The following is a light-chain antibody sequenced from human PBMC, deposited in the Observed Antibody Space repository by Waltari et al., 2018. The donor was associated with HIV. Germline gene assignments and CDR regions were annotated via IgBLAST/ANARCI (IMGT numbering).Light chain of an antibody. CDR3: FSYADTHSFV. CDR1: TNDIGGYNY. V-gene: IGLV2-11*01. J-gene: IGLJ1*01. Sequence: QSALTQPRSVSGSPGQSVTISCTGSTNDIGGYNYVSWYQPHPGKVPIFMIYDLDKRPSGVPDRFSGSKSGYAAALTISGLQAEDEAAYYCFSYADTHSFVFGTGTKVTVL. CDR2: DLD.